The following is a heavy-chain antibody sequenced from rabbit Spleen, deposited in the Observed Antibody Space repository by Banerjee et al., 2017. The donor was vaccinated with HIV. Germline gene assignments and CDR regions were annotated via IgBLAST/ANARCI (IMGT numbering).Heavy chain of an antibody. D-gene: IGHD1-1*01. J-gene: IGHJ2*01. CDR2: IYVGSIGDT. CDR1: GFSFSSSYY. V-gene: IGHV1S40*01. Sequence: QSLEESGGDLVKPGGTLTLTCKASGFSFSSSYYMCWVRQAPGKGLEWIGCIYVGSIGDTYYASWAKGRFTISKTSSTTVTLQMTSLTAADTATYFCARNYVNAFDPWGPGTLVTVS. CDR3: ARNYVNAFDP.